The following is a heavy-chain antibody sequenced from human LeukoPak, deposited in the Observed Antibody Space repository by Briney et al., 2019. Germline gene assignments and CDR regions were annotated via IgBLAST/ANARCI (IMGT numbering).Heavy chain of an antibody. CDR2: ISSNGGST. Sequence: PGGSLGLSCAASGFTFSSYAMHWVRQAPGKGLEYVSAISSNGGSTYYANSVKGRFTISRDNSKNTLYLQMGSLRAEDMAVYYCARGLERRQQYYFDYWGQGTLVTVSS. D-gene: IGHD1-1*01. CDR1: GFTFSSYA. J-gene: IGHJ4*02. CDR3: ARGLERRQQYYFDY. V-gene: IGHV3-64*01.